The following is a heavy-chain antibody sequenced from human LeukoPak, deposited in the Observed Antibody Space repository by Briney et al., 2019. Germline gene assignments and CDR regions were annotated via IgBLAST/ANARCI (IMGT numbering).Heavy chain of an antibody. V-gene: IGHV3-7*01. CDR2: IKQDGSEK. CDR3: ARVSSSGWYRGDY. J-gene: IGHJ4*02. D-gene: IGHD6-19*01. CDR1: GSTFSSYW. Sequence: GGSLRLSCAASGSTFSSYWMSWVRQAPGKGLEWVANIKQDGSEKYYVDSVKGRFTISRDNAKNSLYLQMNSLRAEDTAVYYCARVSSSGWYRGDYWGQGTLVTVSS.